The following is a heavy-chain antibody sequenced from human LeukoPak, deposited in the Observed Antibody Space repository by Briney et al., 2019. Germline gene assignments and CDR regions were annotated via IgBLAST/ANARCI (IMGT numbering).Heavy chain of an antibody. CDR3: ARGRSNYYGMDV. Sequence: SDILSLTCSVSDGSINSYYTNWIRWPPGKGLEWIGYIYYNGNTNYSPSLKSRVTMSVDTSKNLFSLKVSSVTAADTAVYYCARGRSNYYGMDVWGQGTTVTVSS. J-gene: IGHJ6*02. D-gene: IGHD1-26*01. CDR2: IYYNGNT. CDR1: DGSINSYY. V-gene: IGHV4-59*01.